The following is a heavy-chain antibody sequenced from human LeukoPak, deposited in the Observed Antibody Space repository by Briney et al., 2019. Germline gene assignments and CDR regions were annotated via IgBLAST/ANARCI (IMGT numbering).Heavy chain of an antibody. CDR3: ARVGTSPDY. Sequence: GGSLRLSCTTSGFSFRAYWMGWVRQAPGKGLEWVANIHQHGSKENYLDSVKGRFTISRDNAKNSLYLQINSLRAEDTALYYCARVGTSPDYWGQGTLVTVSS. J-gene: IGHJ4*02. CDR2: IHQHGSKE. V-gene: IGHV3-7*03. CDR1: GFSFRAYW. D-gene: IGHD7-27*01.